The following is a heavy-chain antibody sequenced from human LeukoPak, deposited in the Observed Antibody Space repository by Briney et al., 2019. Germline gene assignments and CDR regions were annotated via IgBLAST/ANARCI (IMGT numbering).Heavy chain of an antibody. Sequence: GGSLRLSCAASGFTFSSYAMNWVRQAPGKGLEWVSSISSSSSYIYYADSVKGRFTISRDNAKNSLYLQMNSLRAEDTAVYYCAREVGSIVATAFDYWGQGTLVTVSS. V-gene: IGHV3-21*01. D-gene: IGHD5-12*01. CDR2: ISSSSSYI. CDR3: AREVGSIVATAFDY. CDR1: GFTFSSYA. J-gene: IGHJ4*02.